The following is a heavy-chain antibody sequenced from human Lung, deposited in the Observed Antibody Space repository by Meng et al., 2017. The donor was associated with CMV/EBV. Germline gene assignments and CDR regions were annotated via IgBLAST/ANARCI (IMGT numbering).Heavy chain of an antibody. V-gene: IGHV3-7*01. CDR2: IKQDGSEK. J-gene: IGHJ5*02. D-gene: IGHD5-12*01. CDR1: GFTFSSYW. Sequence: GESLKISCEASGFTFSSYWMTWVRQAPGKGLEWVANIKQDGSEKFYVDSVKGRFTISRDNAKRSLYLQMSSLRAEDTALYYCGRDGWLWAPRFDPWGPGTLVTFSS. CDR3: GRDGWLWAPRFDP.